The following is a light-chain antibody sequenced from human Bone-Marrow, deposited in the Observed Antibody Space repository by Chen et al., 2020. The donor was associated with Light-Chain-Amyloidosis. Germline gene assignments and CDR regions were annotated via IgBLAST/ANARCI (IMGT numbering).Light chain of an antibody. V-gene: IGLV1-51*02. J-gene: IGLJ3*02. Sequence: QSSLTQPPSVSAAPRHQVTNYCSGSNSNIGINYVSWYQQLPGTSPKLLIYENNQRPSEIPDRFSGSKSGTSATLGVAGLQSGDEADYYCATWDSSLTVWMFGGGTKLTVL. CDR1: NSNIGINY. CDR2: ENN. CDR3: ATWDSSLTVWM.